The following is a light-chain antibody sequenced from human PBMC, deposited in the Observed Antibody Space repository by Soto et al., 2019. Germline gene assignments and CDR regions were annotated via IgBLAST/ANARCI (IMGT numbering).Light chain of an antibody. V-gene: IGLV1-44*01. Sequence: QSVLAQPPSASGTPGQRATVSCSGSRSNIGSHPVHWYQQLPGTAPKLLIFNKNLRPSGVPDRFSGSKSGTSASLAISGLQSEDEADYYCSAWDDSLNGPVFGGGTKVTVL. CDR3: SAWDDSLNGPV. CDR1: RSNIGSHP. J-gene: IGLJ3*02. CDR2: NKN.